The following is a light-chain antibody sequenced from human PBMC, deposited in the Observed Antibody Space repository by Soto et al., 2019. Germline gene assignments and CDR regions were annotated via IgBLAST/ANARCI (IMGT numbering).Light chain of an antibody. CDR3: QQYHSPWT. J-gene: IGKJ1*01. CDR2: DAS. Sequence: EIVLTQSPGTLSLSPGERATLSCRASQSVSSSYLAWYQQKPGQAPRLLIYDASSRATGIPDRFSGSGSGTDFTLTISGLEPEDFAVYYCQQYHSPWTFGQGTKVEIK. V-gene: IGKV3-20*01. CDR1: QSVSSSY.